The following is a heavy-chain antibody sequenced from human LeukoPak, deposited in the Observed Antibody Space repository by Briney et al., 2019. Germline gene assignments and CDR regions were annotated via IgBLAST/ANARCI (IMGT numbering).Heavy chain of an antibody. D-gene: IGHD3-3*01. CDR3: ARGRLRFPPNWFDP. Sequence: PSVTASCTASGYTFTSYGISWVRHAPGQGLEWMGWISAYNGKTNYAQKLQGRVTMTTDTSTSTAYMDLRSLRSDDTAVYYCARGRLRFPPNWFDPWGQGTLVTVSS. CDR1: GYTFTSYG. V-gene: IGHV1-18*01. J-gene: IGHJ5*02. CDR2: ISAYNGKT.